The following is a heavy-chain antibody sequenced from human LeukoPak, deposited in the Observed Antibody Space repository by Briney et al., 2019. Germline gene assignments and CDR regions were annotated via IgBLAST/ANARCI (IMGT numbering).Heavy chain of an antibody. CDR2: ISSSSSYI. J-gene: IGHJ4*02. Sequence: GGSLRLSCATSGFTFSSYSMNWVRQAPGKGLEWVSSISSSSSYIYYADSVKGRFTISRDNAKNSLYLQMNSLRAEDTAVYYCASSGDALDYWGQGTLVTVSS. CDR3: ASSGDALDY. D-gene: IGHD3-10*01. V-gene: IGHV3-21*01. CDR1: GFTFSSYS.